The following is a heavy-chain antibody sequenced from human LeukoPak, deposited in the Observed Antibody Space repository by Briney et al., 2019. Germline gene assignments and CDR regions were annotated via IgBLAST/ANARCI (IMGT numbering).Heavy chain of an antibody. V-gene: IGHV3-23*01. D-gene: IGHD2/OR15-2a*01. Sequence: PGGSLRLSCAASGFTFSSYFMNWVRQAPGKGLEWVSGISGSGGSTYHADSVKGRFSVSRDNSKNTLYLQMNSLRAEDTAVYYCAKDRSWAASTTRLYSFDYWGQGTLVTVSS. J-gene: IGHJ4*02. CDR2: ISGSGGST. CDR1: GFTFSSYF. CDR3: AKDRSWAASTTRLYSFDY.